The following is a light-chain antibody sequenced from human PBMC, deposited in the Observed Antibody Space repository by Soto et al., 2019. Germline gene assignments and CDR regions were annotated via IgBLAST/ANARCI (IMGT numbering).Light chain of an antibody. CDR3: SSYTSSSTMV. CDR2: EVS. J-gene: IGLJ1*01. CDR1: SSDVGGYNY. Sequence: QSALTQPASASGSPGQSITISCTGTSSDVGGYNYVSWYQQHPGKAPKLMIYEVSNRPSGVSNRFSGSKSGNTASLTISGLQAEDEADYCCSSYTSSSTMVFGTGTKLTVL. V-gene: IGLV2-14*01.